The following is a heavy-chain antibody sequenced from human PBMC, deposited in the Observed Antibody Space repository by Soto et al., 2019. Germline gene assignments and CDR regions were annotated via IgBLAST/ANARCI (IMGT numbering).Heavy chain of an antibody. V-gene: IGHV3-23*01. J-gene: IGHJ4*02. Sequence: EVQLWESGGGLVQPGGSLRLSCAVSGYTFSSFDMSWVRQAPGKGLEWVSTISGSGGGTNYADSVKGRFTISRDISTYTVYLQMNSLRAEDTAVYYCAHRTGFDYWGQGARVTVSS. CDR2: ISGSGGGT. CDR1: GYTFSSFD. CDR3: AHRTGFDY.